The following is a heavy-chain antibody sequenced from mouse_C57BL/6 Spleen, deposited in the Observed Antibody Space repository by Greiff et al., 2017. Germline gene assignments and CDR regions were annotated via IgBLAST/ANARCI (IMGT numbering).Heavy chain of an antibody. CDR3: ARGGQSRPFAY. J-gene: IGHJ3*01. Sequence: VQLQQSGAELMQPGASVKLSCRATGYTFTGYGIEWVTQRPGHGLEWIGEILPGSGSTNYNEKFKGKATFTADTSSNTAYMQLSSLTTEDSALYYGARGGQSRPFAYWGQGTLVTVSA. D-gene: IGHD3-1*01. CDR2: ILPGSGST. V-gene: IGHV1-9*01. CDR1: GYTFTGYG.